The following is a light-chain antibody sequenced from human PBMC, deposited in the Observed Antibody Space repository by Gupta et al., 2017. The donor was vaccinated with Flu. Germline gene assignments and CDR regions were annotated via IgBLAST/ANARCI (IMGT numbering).Light chain of an antibody. CDR2: DDS. CDR1: KIGSES. V-gene: IGLV3-21*02. Sequence: SYVLCQPPSVSVAPGQTARLTCGGNKIGSESVHWYQQRPGQAPVMVVYDDSDRPSGIPDRLSGSKSGNTATLTISRVEGGDEADYYCQLWDSSSDHRVFGGGTKLTVL. CDR3: QLWDSSSDHRV. J-gene: IGLJ3*02.